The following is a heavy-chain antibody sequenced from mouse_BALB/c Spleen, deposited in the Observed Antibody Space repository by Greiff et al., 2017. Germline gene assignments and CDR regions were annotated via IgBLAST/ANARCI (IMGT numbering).Heavy chain of an antibody. CDR2: IYPGGGYT. D-gene: IGHD1-2*01. J-gene: IGHJ3*01. CDR1: GYTFTNYW. CDR3: ARRDTTATWFAY. Sequence: QVPLQQSGAELVRPGPSVKISCKASGYTFTNYWLGWVKQRPGHGLEWIGDIYPGGGYTNYNEKFKGKATLTADTSSSTAYMQLRSLTSEDSAVYFCARRDTTATWFAYWGQGTLVTVSA. V-gene: IGHV1-63*02.